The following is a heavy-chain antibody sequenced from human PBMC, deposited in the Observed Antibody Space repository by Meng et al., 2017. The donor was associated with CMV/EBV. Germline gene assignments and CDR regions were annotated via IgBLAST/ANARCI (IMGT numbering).Heavy chain of an antibody. J-gene: IGHJ4*02. V-gene: IGHV3-30-3*01. CDR3: ARARITMVRGVIGY. CDR2: ISYDESNK. Sequence: SGFTFSSYAMHWVRQAPGKGLVWVAVISYDESNKYYADSVKGRFTISRDNSKNTLYLQMNSLRAEDTAVYYCARARITMVRGVIGYWGQGTLVTVSS. CDR1: GFTFSSYA. D-gene: IGHD3-10*01.